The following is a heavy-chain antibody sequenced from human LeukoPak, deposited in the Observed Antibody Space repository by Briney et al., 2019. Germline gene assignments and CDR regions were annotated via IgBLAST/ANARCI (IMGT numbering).Heavy chain of an antibody. J-gene: IGHJ4*02. CDR3: TRYYYDSSGWDY. Sequence: GGSLRLSCAASGFTFSSFGMTWVRQAPGKGLEWVSSISSSSSYIYYADSVKGRFTISRDNAKNSLYLQTNSLRAEDTAVYYCTRYYYDSSGWDYRGQGTLVTVSS. D-gene: IGHD3-22*01. V-gene: IGHV3-21*01. CDR1: GFTFSSFG. CDR2: ISSSSSYI.